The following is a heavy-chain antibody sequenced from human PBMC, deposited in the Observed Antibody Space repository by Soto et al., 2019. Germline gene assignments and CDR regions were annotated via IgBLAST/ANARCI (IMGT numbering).Heavy chain of an antibody. CDR2: IIPIFGTA. V-gene: IGHV1-69*06. CDR1: GGTFSSYA. J-gene: IGHJ4*02. Sequence: QVQLVQSGAEVKKPGSSVKVSCKASGGTFSSYAISWVRQAPGQGLEWMGGIIPIFGTANYAQKFQGRVTITADKSTSTSYMELSSLRSGDTAVYYCARVDTAMGGLDYWGQGTLVTVSS. CDR3: ARVDTAMGGLDY. D-gene: IGHD5-18*01.